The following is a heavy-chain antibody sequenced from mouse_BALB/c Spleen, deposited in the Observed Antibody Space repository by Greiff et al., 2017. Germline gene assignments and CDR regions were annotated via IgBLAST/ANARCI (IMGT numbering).Heavy chain of an antibody. V-gene: IGHV3-8*02. CDR1: GDSITSGY. CDR2: ISYSGST. D-gene: IGHD2-1*01. CDR3: ARGNDGKRYFDY. Sequence: VQLKESGPSLVKPSQTLSLTCSVTGDSITSGYWNWIRKFPGNKLEYMGYISYSGSTYYNPSLKSRISITRDTSKNQYYLQLNSVTTEDTATYYCARGNDGKRYFDYWGQGTTLTVSS. J-gene: IGHJ2*01.